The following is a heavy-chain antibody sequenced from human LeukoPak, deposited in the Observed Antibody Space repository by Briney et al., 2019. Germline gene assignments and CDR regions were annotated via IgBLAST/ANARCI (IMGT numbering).Heavy chain of an antibody. CDR2: ISGSGGST. Sequence: GGSLRLSCAASGFTFSSYAMSWVRQAPGKGLEWVSAISGSGGSTYYADSVKGRFTNSRDNSKNTLYLQMNSLRAEDTAVYYCAKVRGSSWYYSDWGQGTLVTVSS. J-gene: IGHJ4*02. CDR1: GFTFSSYA. CDR3: AKVRGSSWYYSD. D-gene: IGHD6-13*01. V-gene: IGHV3-23*01.